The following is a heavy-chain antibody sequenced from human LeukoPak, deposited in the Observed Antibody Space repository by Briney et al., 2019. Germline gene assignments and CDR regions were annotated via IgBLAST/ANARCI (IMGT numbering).Heavy chain of an antibody. Sequence: PGGSLRLSCAASGFTVGNNYMRWVRQAPWEGLEWVSVIYSGGDTYYADSVKGRFTISRDSSKNTLYLQMNSLRAEDTAMYYCARDPSAVAANTYGWGQGTQVTVSS. CDR1: GFTVGNNY. V-gene: IGHV3-66*01. CDR3: ARDPSAVAANTYG. CDR2: IYSGGDT. D-gene: IGHD4/OR15-4a*01. J-gene: IGHJ4*02.